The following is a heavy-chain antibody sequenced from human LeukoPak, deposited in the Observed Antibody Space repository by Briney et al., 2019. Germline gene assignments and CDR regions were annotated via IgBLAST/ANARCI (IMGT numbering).Heavy chain of an antibody. V-gene: IGHV6-1*01. Sequence: PSQTLSLTCAIPGDSVSGNSAAWNWIRQSPSRGLEWLGRTYYRSQWYNDYAVSVKSPITINPDTSKNHFSLHLNSVTPEDTAVYYCARERQDGFDIWGQGTMVTVSS. CDR3: ARERQDGFDI. J-gene: IGHJ3*02. CDR1: GDSVSGNSAA. CDR2: TYYRSQWYN.